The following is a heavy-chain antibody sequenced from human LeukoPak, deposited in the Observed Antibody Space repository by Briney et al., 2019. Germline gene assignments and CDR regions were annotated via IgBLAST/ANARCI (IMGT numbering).Heavy chain of an antibody. CDR2: TYYRSKWHN. CDR1: GDSVSSNSGV. Sequence: SQTLSLTCAISGDSVSSNSGVWNWIRQSPSRGLEWLGRTYYRSKWHNDYEESVKSRIGINTDTSKNQYSLQLNSVTPEDTAVYYCARGGVATGFDYWGQGTLVTVSS. CDR3: ARGGVATGFDY. J-gene: IGHJ4*02. V-gene: IGHV6-1*01.